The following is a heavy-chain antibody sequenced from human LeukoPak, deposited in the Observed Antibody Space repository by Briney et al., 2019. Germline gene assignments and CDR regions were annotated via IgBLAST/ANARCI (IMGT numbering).Heavy chain of an antibody. CDR1: GFIISSYS. V-gene: IGHV3-48*04. J-gene: IGHJ4*02. D-gene: IGHD3-22*01. CDR2: ISSSSSTI. CDR3: ATYYYDSSGYKLLDY. Sequence: GGSLRLSCAASGFIISSYSMNWVRQAPGKGLEWVSYISSSSSTIYYADSVKGRFTTFRDNAKNSLYLQMNSLRAEDTAVYYCATYYYDSSGYKLLDYWGQGTLVTVSS.